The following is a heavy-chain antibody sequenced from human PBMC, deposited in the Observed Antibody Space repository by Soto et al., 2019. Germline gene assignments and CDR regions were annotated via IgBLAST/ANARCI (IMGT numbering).Heavy chain of an antibody. Sequence: QEQLVQSGAEVKKPGASVKVSCKASGYSFTSFDINWVRQVTGQGLEWMGWMHPNSGHTGYAQKFQGRVTMTSNTCISTAYLEVSSRKSEDTAVYYCAGAPDYGDLGRWFDPWGQGSLVTVSS. CDR1: GYSFTSFD. V-gene: IGHV1-8*02. CDR3: AGAPDYGDLGRWFDP. CDR2: MHPNSGHT. J-gene: IGHJ5*02. D-gene: IGHD4-17*01.